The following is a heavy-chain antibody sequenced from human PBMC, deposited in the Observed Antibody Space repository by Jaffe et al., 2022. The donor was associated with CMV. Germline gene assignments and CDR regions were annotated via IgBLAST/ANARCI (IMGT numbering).Heavy chain of an antibody. Sequence: EVQLVESGGGLVKPGGSLRLSCAASGFTFSSYSMNWVRQAPGKGLEWVSSISSSSSYIYYADSVKGRFTISRDNAKNSLYLQMNSLRAEDTAVYYCARDPLEAAAADYWGQGTLVTVSS. CDR2: ISSSSSYI. J-gene: IGHJ4*02. CDR3: ARDPLEAAAADY. V-gene: IGHV3-21*01. D-gene: IGHD6-13*01. CDR1: GFTFSSYS.